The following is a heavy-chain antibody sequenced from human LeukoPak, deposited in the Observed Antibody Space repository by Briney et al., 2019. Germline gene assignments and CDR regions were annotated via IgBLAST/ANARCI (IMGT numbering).Heavy chain of an antibody. Sequence: GGSLRLSCAASGFTFSSYGMHWVRQAPGKGLEWVAVIWYDGSNKYYADSVKGRFTISRDNSKNTLYLQMNSLRAEDTAVYYCARLGSGWGIDYWGQGTLVTVSS. D-gene: IGHD6-19*01. J-gene: IGHJ4*02. CDR3: ARLGSGWGIDY. V-gene: IGHV3-33*01. CDR2: IWYDGSNK. CDR1: GFTFSSYG.